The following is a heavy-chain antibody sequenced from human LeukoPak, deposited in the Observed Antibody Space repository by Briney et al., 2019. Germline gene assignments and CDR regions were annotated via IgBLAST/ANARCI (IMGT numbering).Heavy chain of an antibody. J-gene: IGHJ4*02. Sequence: ASETLSLTCTVSGGSISSGSYYWSWIRQPAGKGLEWIGRIYTSGSTNYNPSLKSRVTISVDTSKNQFSLKLSSVTAADTAVYYCARFAEVTDILTGYLGYYFDYWGQGTLVTVSS. CDR2: IYTSGST. D-gene: IGHD3-9*01. CDR1: GGSISSGSYY. V-gene: IGHV4-61*02. CDR3: ARFAEVTDILTGYLGYYFDY.